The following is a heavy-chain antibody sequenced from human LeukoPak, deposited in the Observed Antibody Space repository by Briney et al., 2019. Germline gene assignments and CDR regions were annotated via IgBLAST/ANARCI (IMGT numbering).Heavy chain of an antibody. CDR1: GYTFTSYY. V-gene: IGHV1-46*01. CDR3: ARDIAAAGVYWYFDL. D-gene: IGHD6-13*01. CDR2: INPSGGIT. J-gene: IGHJ2*01. Sequence: ASVKVSCKASGYTFTSYYMHWVRQAPGQGLEWMGIINPSGGITSYAQKFQGRVTMTRDTSTSTVYMELSSLRSEDTAVYYCARDIAAAGVYWYFDLWGRGTLVTVSS.